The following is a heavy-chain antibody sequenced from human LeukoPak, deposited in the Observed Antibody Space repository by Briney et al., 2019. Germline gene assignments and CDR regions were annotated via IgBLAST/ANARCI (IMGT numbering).Heavy chain of an antibody. V-gene: IGHV3-33*01. J-gene: IGHJ4*02. Sequence: PGRSLRLSCAASGFTFSSYGMHWVRQAPGKGLEWVAGIWYDGSNKYYADSVKGRFTISRDNSKNTLYLQMNSLRAEDTAVYYCARTPGGCSGGSCYSGSFDYWGQGTLVTVSS. CDR3: ARTPGGCSGGSCYSGSFDY. CDR2: IWYDGSNK. D-gene: IGHD2-15*01. CDR1: GFTFSSYG.